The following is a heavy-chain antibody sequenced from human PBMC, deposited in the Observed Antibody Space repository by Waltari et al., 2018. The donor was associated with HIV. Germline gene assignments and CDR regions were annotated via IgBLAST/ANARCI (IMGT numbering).Heavy chain of an antibody. CDR3: ARAETYARDPNGYYYFDY. J-gene: IGHJ4*02. CDR2: VAFFWAS. CDR1: GVSPLDDSHY. Sequence: QVQLQESGPGLVKPSQTLSLTCKVSGVSPLDDSHYWTWIRQRPGQGREWLGYVAFFWASFYTPSLQIPLTISANRSASTFALHLTDVTVADTAMYYCARAETYARDPNGYYYFDYWGQGTLVTVSS. V-gene: IGHV4-31*02. D-gene: IGHD2-8*01.